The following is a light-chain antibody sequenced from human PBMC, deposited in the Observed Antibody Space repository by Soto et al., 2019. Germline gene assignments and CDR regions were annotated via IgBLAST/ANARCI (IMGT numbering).Light chain of an antibody. CDR2: GAS. CDR3: QQYNNWPLT. CDR1: QSVSSY. V-gene: IGKV3-15*01. J-gene: IGKJ4*01. Sequence: EIGLTQSPATLSLSPGERATLSCRASQSVSSYLACYQQKPGQAPRLLIYGASTRATGIPARFSGSGSGTEFTLTISSLQSEDFAVYYCQQYNNWPLTFGGGTKVDIK.